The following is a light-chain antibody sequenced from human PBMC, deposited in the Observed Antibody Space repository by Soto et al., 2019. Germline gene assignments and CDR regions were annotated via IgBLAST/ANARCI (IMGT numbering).Light chain of an antibody. CDR2: GAS. V-gene: IGKV3-15*01. CDR3: QECNTYSWT. Sequence: ERLRTQSSATLSVSPVGRATLSCTASQSVKNNLAWYQQTIGQAPTVLIYGASTRDTGIPARLTGSWSGTECILTVAGLKSEGAEVNNCQECNTYSWTFGQGT. J-gene: IGKJ1*01. CDR1: QSVKNN.